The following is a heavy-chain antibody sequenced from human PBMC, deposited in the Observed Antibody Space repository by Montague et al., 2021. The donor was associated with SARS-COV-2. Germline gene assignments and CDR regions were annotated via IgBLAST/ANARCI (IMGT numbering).Heavy chain of an antibody. D-gene: IGHD3-3*01. Sequence: SETLSLTCAVYSGSFSDYYWTWVRQPPGKGLEWIGEINHTGSASYNSSLKSRVTLSKDTSKNQFSLKLQSLTAADTAVYYCARGQVTISGVLIFIPAAGPLDVWGQGTLVTVSS. CDR3: ARGQVTISGVLIFIPAAGPLDV. CDR1: SGSFSDYY. V-gene: IGHV4-34*01. J-gene: IGHJ3*01. CDR2: INHTGSA.